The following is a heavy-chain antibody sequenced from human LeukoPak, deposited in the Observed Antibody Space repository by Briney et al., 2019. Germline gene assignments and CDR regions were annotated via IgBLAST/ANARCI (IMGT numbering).Heavy chain of an antibody. CDR1: GYTFTNYG. CDR3: ARAHVGSYCTNGVCPPLT. V-gene: IGHV1-18*01. Sequence: GASVKVSCKASGYTFTNYGITWMRQAPGQGLEWMGWINTYNGNTNYAQKLQGRVTITTDTSTSTAYMELRSLRSEDTAVYYCARAHVGSYCTNGVCPPLTWGPGTLVTVSS. D-gene: IGHD2-8*01. J-gene: IGHJ4*02. CDR2: INTYNGNT.